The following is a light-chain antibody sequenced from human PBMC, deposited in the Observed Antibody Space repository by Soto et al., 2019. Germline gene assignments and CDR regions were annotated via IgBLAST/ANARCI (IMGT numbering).Light chain of an antibody. CDR3: QQRSNWTPFT. J-gene: IGKJ5*01. Sequence: EIVLTQSPSTLSLSPGERATLSCRASQSVSNYLAWYQQKPGQAPRLLIYDASNRATDIPARFSGSGSGTDFTLTISSLEPEDFAVYYCQQRSNWTPFTFGQGTRLEI. CDR1: QSVSNY. V-gene: IGKV3-11*01. CDR2: DAS.